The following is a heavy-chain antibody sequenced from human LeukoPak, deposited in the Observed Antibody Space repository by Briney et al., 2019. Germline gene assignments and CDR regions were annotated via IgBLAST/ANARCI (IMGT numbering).Heavy chain of an antibody. CDR2: IWYDGGKI. V-gene: IGHV3-33*08. Sequence: GGSLRLSCATSGFTFSSSGMHWVRQAPGKGLEWVAVIWYDGGKIYYADSVKGRFTISRDNSQNTVYLQTNSLRAEDTAVYYCARVYCSGGSCYGPFDYWGQGTLVTVSS. D-gene: IGHD2-15*01. CDR1: GFTFSSSG. CDR3: ARVYCSGGSCYGPFDY. J-gene: IGHJ4*02.